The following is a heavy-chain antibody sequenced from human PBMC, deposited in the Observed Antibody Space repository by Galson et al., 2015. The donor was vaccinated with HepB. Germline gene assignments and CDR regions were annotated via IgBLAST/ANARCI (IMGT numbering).Heavy chain of an antibody. V-gene: IGHV3-48*02. CDR2: ISSSSSTI. Sequence: SLRLSCAASGFTFSSYSMNWVRQAPGKGLEWVSYISSSSSTIYYADSVKGRFTISRDNAKDSLYLQMNSLRDEDTAVYYCARDGLPPGALRQPGGMDVWGQGTTVTVSS. D-gene: IGHD3/OR15-3a*01. CDR1: GFTFSSYS. CDR3: ARDGLPPGALRQPGGMDV. J-gene: IGHJ6*02.